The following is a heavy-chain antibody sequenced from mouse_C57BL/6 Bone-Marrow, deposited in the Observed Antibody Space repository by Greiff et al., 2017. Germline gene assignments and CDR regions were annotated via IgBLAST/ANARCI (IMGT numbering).Heavy chain of an antibody. CDR2: IDPSDSET. Sequence: QVQLQQPGAELVRPGSSVKLSCKASGYTFTSYWMHWVKQRPIQGLEWIGNIDPSDSETHYNQKFKDKATLTVDKSSSTAYMQLSSLTSEDSAVYYCARGYGSSYRFAYWGQGTLVTVSA. CDR3: ARGYGSSYRFAY. CDR1: GYTFTSYW. J-gene: IGHJ3*01. V-gene: IGHV1-52*01. D-gene: IGHD1-1*01.